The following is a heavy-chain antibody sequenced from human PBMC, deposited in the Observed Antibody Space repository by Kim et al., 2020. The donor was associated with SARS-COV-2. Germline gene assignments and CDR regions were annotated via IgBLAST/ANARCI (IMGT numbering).Heavy chain of an antibody. V-gene: IGHV3-23*03. D-gene: IGHD5-18*01. J-gene: IGHJ4*02. Sequence: GGSLRLSCAASGFTFSSYAMSWVRQAPGMGLEWVSVIYSGGSSTYYADSVKGRFTISRDNSKNTLYLQMNSLRAEDTAVYYCAKSATAMVDTAYDYWGQGTLVTVSS. CDR1: GFTFSSYA. CDR3: AKSATAMVDTAYDY. CDR2: IYSGGSST.